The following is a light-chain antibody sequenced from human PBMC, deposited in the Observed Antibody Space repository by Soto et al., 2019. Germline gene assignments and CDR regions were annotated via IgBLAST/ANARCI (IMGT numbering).Light chain of an antibody. CDR3: AAWDDSLCGPV. V-gene: IGLV1-36*01. J-gene: IGLJ2*01. CDR2: YDD. CDR1: SSNIGNNA. Sequence: QSVLTQPPSVSDAPRQRVTISCSGSSSNIGNNAVNWYQQLPGKAPKLLIYYDDLLPSGVSDRFSGSKSGTSASLGISGLQSEDEADYYCAAWDDSLCGPVFGGGTQLTVL.